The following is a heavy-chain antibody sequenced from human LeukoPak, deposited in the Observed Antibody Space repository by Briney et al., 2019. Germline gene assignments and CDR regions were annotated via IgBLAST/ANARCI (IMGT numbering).Heavy chain of an antibody. CDR1: GYTLTELS. CDR2: FDPGDGET. V-gene: IGHV1-24*01. J-gene: IGHJ4*02. D-gene: IGHD2-15*01. Sequence: ASVKVSCKVSGYTLTELSMHWVRQAPGKGLEWMGGFDPGDGETIYAQKFQGRVTMTEDTSTDTAYMELSSLRSEDTAVYYCARGLNSRLRVVAATPLNWGQGTLVTVSS. CDR3: ARGLNSRLRVVAATPLN.